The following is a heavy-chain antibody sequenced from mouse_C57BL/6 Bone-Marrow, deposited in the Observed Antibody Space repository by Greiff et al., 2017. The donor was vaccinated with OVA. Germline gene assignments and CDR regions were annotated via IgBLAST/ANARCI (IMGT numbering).Heavy chain of an antibody. CDR2: ILPGSGST. J-gene: IGHJ2*01. CDR1: GYTFTGSW. D-gene: IGHD1-1*01. V-gene: IGHV1-9*01. CDR3: ANLLLRSGHY. Sequence: VKLMESGAELMKPGASVRLSCNTPGYTFTGSWIGWVKQRPGHGLEWIGEILPGSGSTNYNEKFKGKATFTEDTSSNTAYMQRSSLTPEDSAIYYCANLLLRSGHYWGELTPLSVSS.